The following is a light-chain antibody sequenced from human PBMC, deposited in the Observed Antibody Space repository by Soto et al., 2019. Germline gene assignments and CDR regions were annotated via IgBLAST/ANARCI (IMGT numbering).Light chain of an antibody. V-gene: IGLV3-21*02. CDR2: DDT. CDR3: QVWDTSSDQYV. Sequence: SYELTQPPSVSVAPGQTARITWGAHNSGSKSVHWYQQKPGQAPVLVVYDDTDRPSGIPERFSGSNSGNTATLTISRVEGGDEADFYCQVWDTSSDQYVFGTGTKVTVL. CDR1: NSGSKS. J-gene: IGLJ1*01.